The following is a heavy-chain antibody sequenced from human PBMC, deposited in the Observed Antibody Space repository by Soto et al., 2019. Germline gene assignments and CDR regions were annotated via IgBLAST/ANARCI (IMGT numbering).Heavy chain of an antibody. V-gene: IGHV4-59*12. CDR1: GGSISSYY. J-gene: IGHJ6*02. D-gene: IGHD3-3*01. Sequence: SETLSLTCTVSGGSISSYYWSWIRQPPGKGLEWIGEIDHSGSTNYNPSIKSRVTISGDKSKTQFSLKLSSVAAADTAVYYCARVGVFGVVINYYYYYGMDVWGQGTTVTVSS. CDR2: IDHSGST. CDR3: ARVGVFGVVINYYYYYGMDV.